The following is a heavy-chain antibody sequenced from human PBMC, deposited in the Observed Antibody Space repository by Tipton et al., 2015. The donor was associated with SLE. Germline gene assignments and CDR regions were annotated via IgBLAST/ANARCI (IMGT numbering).Heavy chain of an antibody. CDR2: INHSGST. V-gene: IGHV4-34*01. D-gene: IGHD2-2*01. CDR3: ARNRIVVVPAAPHFDY. CDR1: GGSFSGYY. J-gene: IGHJ4*02. Sequence: TLSLTCAVYGGSFSGYYWSWIRQPPGKGLEWIGEINHSGSTNSNPPLKSRVTISLDTSKNQFSLKLSPVTAADTAVYYCARNRIVVVPAAPHFDYWGQGTLFTVSS.